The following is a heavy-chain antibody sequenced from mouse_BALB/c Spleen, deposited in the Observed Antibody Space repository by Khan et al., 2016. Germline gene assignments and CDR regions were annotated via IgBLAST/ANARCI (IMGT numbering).Heavy chain of an antibody. CDR2: INPDSSTI. V-gene: IGHV4-1*02. CDR3: ASTFWYFDV. CDR1: GFDFSRYW. J-gene: IGHJ1*01. Sequence: EVKLLESGGGLVQPGGSLKLSCAASGFDFSRYWMSWVRQAPGKGLEWIGEINPDSSTIKYTPSLKDKFIISRDKAKNTLYLQMIKVRSEDTALYYCASTFWYFDVAGAGTTVTVSS.